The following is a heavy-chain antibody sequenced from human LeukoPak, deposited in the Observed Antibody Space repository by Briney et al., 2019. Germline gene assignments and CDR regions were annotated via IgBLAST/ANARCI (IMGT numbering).Heavy chain of an antibody. Sequence: SVKVSCKASGGTFSSYAISWVRQAPGQGLEWMGGIIPIFGTANYAQKLQGRVTMTTDTSTSTAYMELRSLRSDDTAVYYCARNAMGRYYYGSGSQQVPVDYWGQGTLVTVSS. V-gene: IGHV1-69*05. D-gene: IGHD3-10*01. J-gene: IGHJ4*02. CDR3: ARNAMGRYYYGSGSQQVPVDY. CDR1: GGTFSSYA. CDR2: IIPIFGTA.